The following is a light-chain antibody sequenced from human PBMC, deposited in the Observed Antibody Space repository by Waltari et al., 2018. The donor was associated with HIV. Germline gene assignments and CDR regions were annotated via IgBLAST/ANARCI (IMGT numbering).Light chain of an antibody. J-gene: IGLJ1*01. CDR2: DVS. V-gene: IGLV2-11*01. CDR3: CSYAGSYSYV. Sequence: QSALTQPRSVSGSPGQSVTISCTGSSSDVGGYKYVSWYEQHPGKAPKLMIYDVSKRPSGGPDRFAGSKSGNTASLTISGLQAEDEADYDCCSYAGSYSYVVGTGTKVTVL. CDR1: SSDVGGYKY.